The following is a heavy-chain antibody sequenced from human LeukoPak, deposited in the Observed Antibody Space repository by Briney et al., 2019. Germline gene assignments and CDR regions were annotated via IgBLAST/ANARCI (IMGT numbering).Heavy chain of an antibody. CDR1: GGTFSSYA. CDR3: ARTRPLGPVAGTGAFDI. J-gene: IGHJ3*02. D-gene: IGHD6-19*01. Sequence: SVKVSCKASGGTFSSYAISWVRQAPGQGLEWMGRIIPILGIANYAQKFQGRVTITADKSTSTAYMELSSLRSEDTAVYYCARTRPLGPVAGTGAFDIWGQGTMVTVSS. CDR2: IIPILGIA. V-gene: IGHV1-69*04.